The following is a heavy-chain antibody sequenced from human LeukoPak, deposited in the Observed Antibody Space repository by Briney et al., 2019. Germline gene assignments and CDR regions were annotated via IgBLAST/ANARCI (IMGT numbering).Heavy chain of an antibody. CDR2: MNPNTGNT. V-gene: IGHV1-8*02. CDR1: GYTFTSYD. J-gene: IGHJ4*02. D-gene: IGHD2-15*01. CDR3: ASTSSYCSGGSCYLGY. Sequence: ASVKVSCKASGYTFTSYDINWVRQASGQGLEWMGWMNPNTGNTGYAQKFQGRVTMTRDTSISTAYMELSRLRSDDTAVYYCASTSSYCSGGSCYLGYWGQGTLVTVSS.